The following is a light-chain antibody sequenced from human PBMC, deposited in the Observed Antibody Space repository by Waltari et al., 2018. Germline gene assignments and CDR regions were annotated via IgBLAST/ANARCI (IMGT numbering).Light chain of an antibody. CDR3: SSYSDIKQRV. J-gene: IGLJ1*01. V-gene: IGLV2-8*01. CDR1: ISDVGAYDY. Sequence: QSALTQPPSASGSPGQSVTISCTGSISDVGAYDYVSWYQQHPGKAPRLLIYDVSKRPSGVPYRFSDSKSGNTASLTVSGLQADDEADYYCSSYSDIKQRVFGTGTKVTVL. CDR2: DVS.